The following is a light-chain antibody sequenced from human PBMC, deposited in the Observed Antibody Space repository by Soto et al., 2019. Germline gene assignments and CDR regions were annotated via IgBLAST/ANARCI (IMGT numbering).Light chain of an antibody. Sequence: EIVMPPSPVTLSVSPGERATLSCRASQSVGSNLAWYQQKPGQAPRLLIYGASTGATGLPARFSGSGSGTEFTLTISSLQSEDFAVYDCQQYNNWPPLFTFGPGTKVDIK. V-gene: IGKV3-15*01. CDR1: QSVGSN. CDR3: QQYNNWPPLFT. CDR2: GAS. J-gene: IGKJ3*01.